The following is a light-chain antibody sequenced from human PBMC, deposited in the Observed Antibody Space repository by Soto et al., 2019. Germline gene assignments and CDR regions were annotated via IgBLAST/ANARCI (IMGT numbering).Light chain of an antibody. CDR3: QQFDTSSYT. CDR2: DIS. Sequence: ESVLTQSPGTLSLSPGERATLSCRASQSINSGSLAWYQQKPGQAPSLLIYDISKRAPGIADRFSGSGSGTDFTLTISRLEPEDFAVYYCQQFDTSSYTFGQGTKLEMK. CDR1: QSINSGS. V-gene: IGKV3-20*01. J-gene: IGKJ2*01.